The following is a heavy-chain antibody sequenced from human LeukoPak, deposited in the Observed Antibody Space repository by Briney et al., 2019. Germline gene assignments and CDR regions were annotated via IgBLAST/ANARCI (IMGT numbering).Heavy chain of an antibody. CDR3: ATDYGDHEPIDY. D-gene: IGHD4-17*01. CDR1: GVTLSNYA. CDR2: ISFDGTNK. V-gene: IGHV3-30*04. J-gene: IGHJ4*02. Sequence: PGRSLRLSCTASGVTLSNYAMHWVRRPPGRGLEWVAVISFDGTNKYYGGSVEGRFSVSRDNSKSTLYLQMNSLRPDDTAMYYCATDYGDHEPIDYWGQGTLVTVSS.